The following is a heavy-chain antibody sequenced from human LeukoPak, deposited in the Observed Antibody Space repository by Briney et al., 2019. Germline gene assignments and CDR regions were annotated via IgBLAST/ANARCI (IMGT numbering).Heavy chain of an antibody. J-gene: IGHJ4*02. CDR1: GFTFSSYA. CDR3: AKDLEQQLAIYFDY. Sequence: GGSLRLSCAASGFTFSSYAMSWVRQAPGKGLEWVSAISGSGGSTYYGDSVKGRFTISRDNSKNTLYLQMNSLRAGDTAVYYCAKDLEQQLAIYFDYWGQGTLVTVSS. CDR2: ISGSGGST. D-gene: IGHD6-13*01. V-gene: IGHV3-23*01.